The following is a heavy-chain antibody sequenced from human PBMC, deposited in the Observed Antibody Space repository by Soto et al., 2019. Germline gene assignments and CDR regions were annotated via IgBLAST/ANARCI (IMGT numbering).Heavy chain of an antibody. CDR3: ARADTAMTTPFDY. V-gene: IGHV4-59*12. D-gene: IGHD5-18*01. CDR1: GGSISNFY. CDR2: VDYSGTA. Sequence: PSETLSLTCTVSGGSISNFYWSWIRQPPGKGLEWIGYVDYSGTANYNPSLKSRVSMSVDTSKNQLSLKATSVTAADTAMYYCARADTAMTTPFDYWGQGTLVTVSS. J-gene: IGHJ4*02.